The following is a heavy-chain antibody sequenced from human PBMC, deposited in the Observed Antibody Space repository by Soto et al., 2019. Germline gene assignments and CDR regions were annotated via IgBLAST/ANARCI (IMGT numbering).Heavy chain of an antibody. CDR3: ARVQYSSSWYFSYGMDV. J-gene: IGHJ6*02. V-gene: IGHV6-1*01. D-gene: IGHD6-13*01. CDR2: TYYRSKWYN. Sequence: SQTLSLTCAISGDSVSSNSAAWNWIRQSPSRGLEWLGRTYYRSKWYNDYAVSVKSRITINPDTSKNQFSLQLNSVTPEDTAVYYCARVQYSSSWYFSYGMDVWGQGITVTVSS. CDR1: GDSVSSNSAA.